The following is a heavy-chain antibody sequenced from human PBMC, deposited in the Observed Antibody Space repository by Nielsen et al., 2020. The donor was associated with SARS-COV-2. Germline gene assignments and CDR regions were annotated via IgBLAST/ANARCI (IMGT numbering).Heavy chain of an antibody. CDR3: ARDPPLWFGVSWLDP. J-gene: IGHJ5*02. CDR1: GFTFSSYS. V-gene: IGHV3-48*02. D-gene: IGHD3-10*01. CDR2: ISSSSSTI. Sequence: GESLKISCAASGFTFSSYSMNWVRQAPGKGLEWVSYISSSSSTIYYADSVKGRFTISRDNAKNSLYLQMNSLRDEDTAVYYCARDPPLWFGVSWLDPWGQGTLVTVSS.